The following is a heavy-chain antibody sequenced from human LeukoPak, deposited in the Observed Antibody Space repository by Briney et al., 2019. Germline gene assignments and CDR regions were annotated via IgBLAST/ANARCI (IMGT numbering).Heavy chain of an antibody. Sequence: GGSLRLSCAASGFTFSSYAMNWVRQAPGKGLEWVSDISGTGGSTYYADSVKGRFTISRDNSKNTLYLQMNSLKTEDTAVYYCTSPTVTRPNWGQGTLVTVSS. CDR2: ISGTGGST. CDR1: GFTFSSYA. D-gene: IGHD4-17*01. J-gene: IGHJ4*02. CDR3: TSPTVTRPN. V-gene: IGHV3-23*01.